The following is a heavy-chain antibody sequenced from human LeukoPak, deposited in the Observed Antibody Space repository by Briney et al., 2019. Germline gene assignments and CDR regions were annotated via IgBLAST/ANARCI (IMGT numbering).Heavy chain of an antibody. J-gene: IGHJ4*02. D-gene: IGHD6-13*01. CDR3: ARGLAAAGTGVDEYYFDY. V-gene: IGHV4-34*01. Sequence: SETLSLTCAVYGGSFSGYYWSWIRQPPGKGLEWIGEINHSGSTNYNPSLKSRVTISVDTSKNQFSLKLSSVTAADTAVYYCARGLAAAGTGVDEYYFDYWGQGTLVTVSS. CDR2: INHSGST. CDR1: GGSFSGYY.